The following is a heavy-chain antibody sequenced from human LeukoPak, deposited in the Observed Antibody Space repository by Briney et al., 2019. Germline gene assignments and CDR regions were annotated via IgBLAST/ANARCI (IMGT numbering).Heavy chain of an antibody. CDR2: IYHSGST. D-gene: IGHD3-22*01. Sequence: SETLSLTCAVSGGSISSGGYSWSWIRQPPGKGLEWIGYIYHSGSTYYNPSLKSRVTISVDRSKNQFSLKLSSVTAADTAVYYCARVQYYYDSSGYFDYWGQGTLVTVSS. CDR1: GGSISSGGYS. V-gene: IGHV4-30-2*01. J-gene: IGHJ4*02. CDR3: ARVQYYYDSSGYFDY.